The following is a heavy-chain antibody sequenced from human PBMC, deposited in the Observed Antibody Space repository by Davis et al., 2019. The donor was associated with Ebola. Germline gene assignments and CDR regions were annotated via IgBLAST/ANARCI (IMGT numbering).Heavy chain of an antibody. CDR3: ARMVTATRPSYGMDV. CDR2: INPNSGGT. CDR1: GYTFTSYD. Sequence: ASVKVSCKASGYTFTSYDINWVRQATGQGLEWMGWINPNSGGTNYAQKLQGRVTMTTDTSTSTAYMELRSLRSDDTAVYYCARMVTATRPSYGMDVWGQGTTVTVSS. J-gene: IGHJ6*02. V-gene: IGHV1-18*01. D-gene: IGHD2-21*02.